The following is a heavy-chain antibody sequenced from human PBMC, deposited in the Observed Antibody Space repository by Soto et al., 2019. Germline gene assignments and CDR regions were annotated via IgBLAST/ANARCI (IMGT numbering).Heavy chain of an antibody. Sequence: GGSLRLSCAASGFTFSSYGMHWVRQAPGKGLEWVAVISYDGSNKYYADSVKGRFTISRDNSKNTLYLQMNSLRAEDTAVYYCAKDWNTMVRGNPDYWGQGTLVTVSS. CDR2: ISYDGSNK. V-gene: IGHV3-30*18. CDR3: AKDWNTMVRGNPDY. J-gene: IGHJ4*02. CDR1: GFTFSSYG. D-gene: IGHD3-10*01.